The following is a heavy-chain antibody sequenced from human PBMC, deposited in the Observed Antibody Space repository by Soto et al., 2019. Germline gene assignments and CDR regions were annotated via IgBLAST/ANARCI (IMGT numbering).Heavy chain of an antibody. V-gene: IGHV1-8*01. D-gene: IGHD5-18*01. CDR2: MNPNSGNT. Sequence: QVQLVQSGAEVKKPGASVKVSCKASGYTFTSYDINWVRQATGQGLAWMGWMNPNSGNTGYAQKFQGRVTMTRNTSISTAYMELSSLRSEDTAVYYYAVVDTAMDQLDYWGQGTLVTVSS. J-gene: IGHJ4*02. CDR1: GYTFTSYD. CDR3: AVVDTAMDQLDY.